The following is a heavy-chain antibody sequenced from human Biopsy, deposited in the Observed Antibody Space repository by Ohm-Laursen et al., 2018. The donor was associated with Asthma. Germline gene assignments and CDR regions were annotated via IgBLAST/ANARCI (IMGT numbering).Heavy chain of an antibody. Sequence: SLRLSCSASGFSLSNFAIHWVRQAPGKGLERVGVISKDASTQDYADSVKGRFTMARDNSKNTLDLQMNSLREEDTAVYYCVRDGTDDAFDIWGQGTVVSVSS. CDR2: ISKDASTQ. V-gene: IGHV3-30*06. J-gene: IGHJ3*02. D-gene: IGHD1-1*01. CDR3: VRDGTDDAFDI. CDR1: GFSLSNFA.